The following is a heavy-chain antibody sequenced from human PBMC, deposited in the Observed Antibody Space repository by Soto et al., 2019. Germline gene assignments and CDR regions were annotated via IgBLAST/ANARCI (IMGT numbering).Heavy chain of an antibody. J-gene: IGHJ5*02. Sequence: PSETLSLTCTISGGSVSRGTHFWSWIRQPPGKRLEWIGYIFYSGGTSYNPSLKSRATISLETSKNQFSLRLSSVTAADTAVYYCARDCCGPDNWFDPWGQGTALTVSS. CDR1: GGSVSRGTHF. D-gene: IGHD2-21*01. CDR3: ARDCCGPDNWFDP. V-gene: IGHV4-61*01. CDR2: IFYSGGT.